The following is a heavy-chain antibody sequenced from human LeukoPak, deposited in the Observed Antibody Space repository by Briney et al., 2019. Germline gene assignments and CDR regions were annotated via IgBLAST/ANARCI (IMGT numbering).Heavy chain of an antibody. CDR2: ISYDGNKK. V-gene: IGHV3-30-3*01. CDR3: VREGDNHTPGSYSFDF. D-gene: IGHD1-14*01. Sequence: GASLRPSCAASGFTFSHYAIHWVREAPGKGLEWVTVISYDGNKKYYADSVKDRFSISRDNSKNTLYLQMNTLKTEDTAVYYCVREGDNHTPGSYSFDFWGQGTLVTVSS. J-gene: IGHJ4*02. CDR1: GFTFSHYA.